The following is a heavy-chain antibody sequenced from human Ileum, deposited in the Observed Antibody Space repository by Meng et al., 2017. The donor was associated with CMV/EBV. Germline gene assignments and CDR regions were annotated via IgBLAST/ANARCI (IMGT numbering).Heavy chain of an antibody. CDR1: VGSVRSGCHY. J-gene: IGHJ4*02. V-gene: IGHV4-61*01. CDR3: ARGRTAAAY. CDR2: IYYSGST. Sequence: LPCSVSVGSVRSGCHYWRWIRQPPGKGLEWIGCIYYSGSTHYNPSLKNRVTISVDTSNNQFSLKLSSVTAADTAVYYCARGRTAAAYWGQGTLVTVSS. D-gene: IGHD6-13*01.